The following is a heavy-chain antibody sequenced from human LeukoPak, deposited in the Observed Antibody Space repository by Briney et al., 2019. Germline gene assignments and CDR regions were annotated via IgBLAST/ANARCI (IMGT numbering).Heavy chain of an antibody. V-gene: IGHV1-69*01. Sequence: SVKVSCKASGGSFSDYPINWVRQAPGQGLEWLGGIIPKYSASSYAQAFQGRVTITADESTNTVYMEMSGLRPDDTAVYYCVRPDRIFGVPAAFDAWGQGTLVAVSS. D-gene: IGHD3-3*02. CDR2: IIPKYSAS. CDR1: GGSFSDYP. J-gene: IGHJ3*01. CDR3: VRPDRIFGVPAAFDA.